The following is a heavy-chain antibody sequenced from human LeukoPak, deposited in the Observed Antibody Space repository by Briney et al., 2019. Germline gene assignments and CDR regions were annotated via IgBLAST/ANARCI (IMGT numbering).Heavy chain of an antibody. CDR3: ARDPSTWYFDY. V-gene: IGHV4-4*07. CDR2: NSTSGST. CDR1: NDSISSYY. D-gene: IGHD3-3*02. Sequence: PSETLSLTCTVSNDSISSYYWSWIRQPAGKGLEWIGLNSTSGSTNYNPSLKSRVTMSVDTSKNQFSLKLSSVTAADTAVYYCARDPSTWYFDYWGQGTLVTVSS. J-gene: IGHJ4*02.